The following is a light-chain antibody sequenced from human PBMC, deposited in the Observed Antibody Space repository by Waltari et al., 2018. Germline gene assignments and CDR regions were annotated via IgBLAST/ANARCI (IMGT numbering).Light chain of an antibody. CDR1: QSLLYRPNNQNY. J-gene: IGKJ4*01. CDR2: WAS. Sequence: IVLTQSPESLAVSLVQRATINCKSSQSLLYRPNNQNYLTWYQRKPGQPPKLLISWASTRESGVPDRFSGSGSGTDFTLTISSLQAEDVAVYYCQQSYTTPLTFGGGTRVEIK. V-gene: IGKV4-1*01. CDR3: QQSYTTPLT.